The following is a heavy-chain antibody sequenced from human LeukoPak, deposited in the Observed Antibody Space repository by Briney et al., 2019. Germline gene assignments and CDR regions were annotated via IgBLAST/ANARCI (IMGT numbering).Heavy chain of an antibody. Sequence: SETLSLTCTLSGGSISTSQWASIRQPPGKRLEWIGYICHGGTTNYNPSLKSRTTISVDMSQNQFSLRLTSVIAADTAVYYCAGGRLRGGGPTFDTWGQGTLVAVAS. CDR2: ICHGGTT. D-gene: IGHD2-15*01. J-gene: IGHJ4*02. CDR3: AGGRLRGGGPTFDT. CDR1: GGSISTSQ. V-gene: IGHV4-59*01.